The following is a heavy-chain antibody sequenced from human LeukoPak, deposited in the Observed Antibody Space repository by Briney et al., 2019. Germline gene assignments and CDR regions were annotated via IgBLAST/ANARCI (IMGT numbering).Heavy chain of an antibody. V-gene: IGHV3-7*03. CDR2: IKQDGSEK. J-gene: IGHJ6*04. CDR3: ARDTGYGIDV. Sequence: GGSLRLSCAASGFTFSSYWMNWFRQAPGKGLEWVANIKQDGSEKYYVDSVKARFTVSRDNAKNSLYLQMNSLRAEDTAVYYCARDTGYGIDVWGKGTTVTVSS. CDR1: GFTFSSYW. D-gene: IGHD1-14*01.